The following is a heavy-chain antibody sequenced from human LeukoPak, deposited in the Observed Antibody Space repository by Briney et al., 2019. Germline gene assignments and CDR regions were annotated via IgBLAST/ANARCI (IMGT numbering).Heavy chain of an antibody. CDR2: IRYDGSNK. CDR1: GFTFSSYS. J-gene: IGHJ4*02. D-gene: IGHD6-6*01. CDR3: AKDPDSYSSSPGLIDY. Sequence: GGSLRLSCAASGFTFSSYSMNWVRQAPGKGLEWVAFIRYDGSNKYYADSVKGRFTISRDNSKNTLYLQMNSLRAEDTAVYYCAKDPDSYSSSPGLIDYWGQGTLVTVSS. V-gene: IGHV3-30*02.